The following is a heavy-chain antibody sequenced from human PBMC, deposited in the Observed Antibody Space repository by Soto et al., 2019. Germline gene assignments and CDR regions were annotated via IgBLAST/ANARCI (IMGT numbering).Heavy chain of an antibody. V-gene: IGHV4-4*02. Sequence: QVQLQESGPGLVKPSGTLSLTCAVSGGSISDNNWWSWVRQPPGKGLEWIGKIYHRGTTNYRPSLRIRVTISMDKSKNQISLTLDSVTAADSAAYYCARHIGVTGTRGFDYWGQGILVTVSP. CDR2: IYHRGTT. CDR3: ARHIGVTGTRGFDY. J-gene: IGHJ4*02. CDR1: GGSISDNNW. D-gene: IGHD6-19*01.